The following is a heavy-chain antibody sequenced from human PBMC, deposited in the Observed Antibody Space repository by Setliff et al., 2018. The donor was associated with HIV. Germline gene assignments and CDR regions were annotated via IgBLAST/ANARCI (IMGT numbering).Heavy chain of an antibody. Sequence: SVKVSCKASRSTFNSHTIKWVRQAPGQGLDWMGRIIPILGVANYAQRFQGKVTITADKSTSTVYMELTSLRFDDTAMYYCVRGVQSPPHYSYYYMDVWGEGTMVTVSS. CDR3: VRGVQSPPHYSYYYMDV. J-gene: IGHJ6*03. CDR2: IIPILGVA. CDR1: RSTFNSHT. V-gene: IGHV1-69*02. D-gene: IGHD3-3*01.